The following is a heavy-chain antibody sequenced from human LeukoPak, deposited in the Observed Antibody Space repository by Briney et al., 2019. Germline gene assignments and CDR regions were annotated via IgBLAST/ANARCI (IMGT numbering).Heavy chain of an antibody. V-gene: IGHV3-21*01. D-gene: IGHD3-16*02. CDR3: ARDPTFGGVIADDY. CDR1: GFTFSSYS. J-gene: IGHJ4*02. Sequence: GGSLRLSCAASGFTFSSYSMNWVRQAPGKGLEWVSSISSSSSYIYYADSVKGRFTISRDNAKNSLYLQMNSLRAEDTAVYYCARDPTFGGVIADDYWGQGTLVIVSS. CDR2: ISSSSSYI.